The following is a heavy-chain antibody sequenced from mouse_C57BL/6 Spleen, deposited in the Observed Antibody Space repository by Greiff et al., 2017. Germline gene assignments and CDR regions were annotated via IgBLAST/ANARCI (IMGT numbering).Heavy chain of an antibody. V-gene: IGHV3-8*01. J-gene: IGHJ2*01. D-gene: IGHD4-1*01. CDR1: GYSITSDY. CDR3: ARGGTGCDY. Sequence: VLRVESGPGLAKPSQTLSLTCSVPGYSITSDYWNWIRKFPGTKLEYMGYISYSGSTYYNPSLKRRISITRDTAKNQDYLQLNSVTTEDTATYYCARGGTGCDYWGKGTTLTVSS. CDR2: ISYSGST.